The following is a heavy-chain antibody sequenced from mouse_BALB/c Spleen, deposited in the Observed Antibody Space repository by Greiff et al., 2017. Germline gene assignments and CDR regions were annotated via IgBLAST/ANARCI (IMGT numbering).Heavy chain of an antibody. J-gene: IGHJ1*01. CDR3: ARAPPYDYEYCWYFDV. Sequence: EVQLVESGGGLVKPGGSLKLSCAASGFTFSDYYMYWVRQTPEKRLEWVATISDGGSYTYYPDSVKGRFTISRDNAKNNLYLQMSSLKSEDTAMYYCARAPPYDYEYCWYFDVWGAGTTVTVSS. D-gene: IGHD2-4*01. CDR2: ISDGGSYT. V-gene: IGHV5-4*02. CDR1: GFTFSDYY.